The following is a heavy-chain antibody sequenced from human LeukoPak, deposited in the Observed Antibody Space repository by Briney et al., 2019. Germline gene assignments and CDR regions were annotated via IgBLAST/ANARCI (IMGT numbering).Heavy chain of an antibody. V-gene: IGHV6-1*01. CDR1: GDSASSSSAT. CDR2: TFYRSKWYN. D-gene: IGHD1-14*01. J-gene: IGHJ4*02. Sequence: SQTPPLTCAISGDSASSSSATWNWIRQSPSKGLKWLGRTFYRSKWYNDYAMSVESRISISPDTSKNQFSLQLNSVTPEDTAIYYCARGAPYHLDYWGQGTLVTVSS. CDR3: ARGAPYHLDY.